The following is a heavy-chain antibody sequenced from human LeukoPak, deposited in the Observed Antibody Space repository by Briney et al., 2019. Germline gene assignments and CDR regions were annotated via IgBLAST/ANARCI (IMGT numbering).Heavy chain of an antibody. V-gene: IGHV3-48*03. Sequence: GGSLRLSCAASGXTFSSYEMNWVRQAPGKGLEWVSYISCSGTIIYYADSVKGRFTISRDNAKNSLYLQMNSLRAEDTAVYYCARVRYDSSVYSSSDYWGQGTLVTVSS. CDR3: ARVRYDSSVYSSSDY. CDR1: GXTFSSYE. D-gene: IGHD3-22*01. J-gene: IGHJ4*02. CDR2: ISCSGTII.